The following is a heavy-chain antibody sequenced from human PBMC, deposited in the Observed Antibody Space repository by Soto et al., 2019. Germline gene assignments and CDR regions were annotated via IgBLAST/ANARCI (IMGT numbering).Heavy chain of an antibody. CDR1: GFTFCTFP. Sequence: EVQLLESGGGMVQPGGSLRLSCAASGFTFCTFPMNCVRQAPGKGLEWVSGITAIGANTYYADFVKGRFTISRDNSKNSLSLQLNSLRTADTAIYYCAKAPLPMVSLDSWGQGILDTVSS. D-gene: IGHD3-10*01. J-gene: IGHJ4*02. CDR3: AKAPLPMVSLDS. CDR2: ITAIGANT. V-gene: IGHV3-23*01.